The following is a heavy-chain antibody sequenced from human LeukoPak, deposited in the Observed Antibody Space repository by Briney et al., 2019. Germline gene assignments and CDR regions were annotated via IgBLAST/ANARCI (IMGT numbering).Heavy chain of an antibody. CDR2: IYHSGST. CDR3: ARHYPYDYVWGSYRLEPFDY. D-gene: IGHD3-16*02. CDR1: GYSISSGYY. Sequence: SETLSLTCTVSGYSISSGYYWGWIRQPPGKGLEWIGSIYHSGSTYYNPSLKSRVTISVDTSKNQFSLKLSSVTAADTAVYYCARHYPYDYVWGSYRLEPFDYWGQGTLVTVSS. V-gene: IGHV4-38-2*02. J-gene: IGHJ4*02.